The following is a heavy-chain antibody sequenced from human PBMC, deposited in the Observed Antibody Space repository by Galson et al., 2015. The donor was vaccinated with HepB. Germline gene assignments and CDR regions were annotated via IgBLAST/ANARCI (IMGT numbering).Heavy chain of an antibody. V-gene: IGHV3-30*04. CDR2: ISYDGSNK. CDR1: GFPFSHYA. D-gene: IGHD3-3*01. Sequence: SLRLSCAASGFPFSHYAMHWVRQAPGKGLEWVAVISYDGSNKYYADSVKGRFTISRDNSKDTLSLQMNSLRAEDTALYYCARDFRYLEWLLYFDYWGRGTLVTVSS. J-gene: IGHJ4*02. CDR3: ARDFRYLEWLLYFDY.